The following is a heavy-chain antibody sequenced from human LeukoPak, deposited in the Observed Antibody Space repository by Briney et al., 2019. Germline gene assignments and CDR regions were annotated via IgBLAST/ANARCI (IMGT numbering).Heavy chain of an antibody. D-gene: IGHD3-16*01. V-gene: IGHV4-39*01. J-gene: IGHJ5*02. CDR1: GDSITTNSYR. CDR2: IYSSGNS. CDR3: ARRGIWDLQIGNWFDP. Sequence: PSDTLSLPCSVSGDSITTNSYRWGWIRQSPGKGLEWIVSIYSSGNSYYNPSLKTRATISPDTSKNQYSLRLTSVTAADTAIYYCARRGIWDLQIGNWFDPWGQGILVIVSS.